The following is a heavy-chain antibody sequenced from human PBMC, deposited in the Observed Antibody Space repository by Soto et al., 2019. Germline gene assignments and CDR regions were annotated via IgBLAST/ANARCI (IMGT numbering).Heavy chain of an antibody. CDR2: ISSSGSYT. V-gene: IGHV3-21*04. Sequence: NPSCAASGFTFSSYSMNWVRQAPGKGLEWVSSISSSGSYTYYADSVKGRFTISRDNAKNSLYLQMNSLRAEDTAVYYCAKYSAHYDFWSGYYSYYYYYMDVWGKGTTVTVSS. CDR1: GFTFSSYS. D-gene: IGHD3-3*01. J-gene: IGHJ6*03. CDR3: AKYSAHYDFWSGYYSYYYYYMDV.